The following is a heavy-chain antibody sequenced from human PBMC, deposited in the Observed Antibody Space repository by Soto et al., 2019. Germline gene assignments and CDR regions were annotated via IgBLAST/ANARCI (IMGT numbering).Heavy chain of an antibody. CDR1: GGTFSRYS. CDR2: IIPIFGIA. CDR3: AGEDRDRETGLVPAAIDGMDG. Sequence: QVQLVQSGAEVKKPGSSVKVSCKASGGTFSRYSITWVRQAPGHGLEWIGRIIPIFGIASYAQKFQGRVKITADESTSTAYIELSSLRSDDTAVYYCAGEDRDRETGLVPAAIDGMDGWGQGTTVTVSS. V-gene: IGHV1-69*08. D-gene: IGHD2-2*01. J-gene: IGHJ6*02.